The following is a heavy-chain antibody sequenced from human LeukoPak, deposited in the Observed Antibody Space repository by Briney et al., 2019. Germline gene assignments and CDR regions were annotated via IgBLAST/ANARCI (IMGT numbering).Heavy chain of an antibody. Sequence: PGGSLRLSCAASGFTFSSYSMNWVRQAPGKGLVWVSRINSDGSSTSYADSVKGRFTISRDNAKNSLYLQMNSLRAEDTAVYYCARETDNTWAYAFDIWGQGTMVTVSS. J-gene: IGHJ3*02. D-gene: IGHD1-14*01. CDR1: GFTFSSYS. CDR3: ARETDNTWAYAFDI. CDR2: INSDGSST. V-gene: IGHV3-74*01.